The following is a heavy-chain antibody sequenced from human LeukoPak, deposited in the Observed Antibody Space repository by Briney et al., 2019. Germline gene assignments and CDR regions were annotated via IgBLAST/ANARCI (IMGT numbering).Heavy chain of an antibody. V-gene: IGHV3-7*01. D-gene: IGHD3-22*01. CDR1: GFTFSTYW. CDR2: IHQDGNEK. CDR3: ARGPETYYYDSSAYY. Sequence: PGGSLRLSCAASGFTFSTYWMSWVRQAPGKGLEWVANIHQDGNEKYYVDSVKGRFTISRDNAKNTLYLQMNSLRAEDTAVYYCARGPETYYYDSSAYYWGQGTLVTVSS. J-gene: IGHJ4*02.